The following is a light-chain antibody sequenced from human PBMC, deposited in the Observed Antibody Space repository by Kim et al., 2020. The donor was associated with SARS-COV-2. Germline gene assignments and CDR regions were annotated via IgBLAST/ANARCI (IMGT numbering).Light chain of an antibody. V-gene: IGLV3-19*02. CDR1: SLRSYY. CDR3: NSWDISGNFLV. J-gene: IGLJ3*02. CDR2: GKN. Sequence: SSALTQDPAVSVALGQTVRITCQGDSLRSYYASWYQQKPGQAPVRVIYGKNNRPSGIPDRFSGSSSGNTASLTITGAQAEDEADYYCNSWDISGNFLVFGGGTQLTVL.